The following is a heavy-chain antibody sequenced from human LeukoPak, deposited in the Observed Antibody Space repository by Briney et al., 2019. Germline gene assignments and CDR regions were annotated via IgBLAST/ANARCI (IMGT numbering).Heavy chain of an antibody. V-gene: IGHV3-7*01. CDR2: IKQDGSEK. CDR1: GFTFSSYW. J-gene: IGHJ6*03. D-gene: IGHD3-10*01. Sequence: GGSLRLYCAASGFTFSSYWMSWVRQAPGKGLEWVANIKQDGSEKYYVDSVKGRFTISRDNAKNSLYLQMNSLRAEDTAVYYCARVHPQVLLWFGELSPPYYYMDVWGKGTMVTVSS. CDR3: ARVHPQVLLWFGELSPPYYYMDV.